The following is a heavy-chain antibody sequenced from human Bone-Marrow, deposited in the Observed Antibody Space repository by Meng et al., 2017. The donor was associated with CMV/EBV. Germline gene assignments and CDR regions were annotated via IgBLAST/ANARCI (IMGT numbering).Heavy chain of an antibody. D-gene: IGHD1-26*01. CDR1: GFTFSSYA. Sequence: GESLKISCAASGFTFSSYAMHWVRQAPGKGLEWVAVISYDGSNKYYADSVKGRFTISRDNSKNTLYLQMNSLRAEDTAVYYCAKGGSYPTPIAEYFQYWGQGTLVTV. J-gene: IGHJ1*01. CDR2: ISYDGSNK. V-gene: IGHV3-30-3*01. CDR3: AKGGSYPTPIAEYFQY.